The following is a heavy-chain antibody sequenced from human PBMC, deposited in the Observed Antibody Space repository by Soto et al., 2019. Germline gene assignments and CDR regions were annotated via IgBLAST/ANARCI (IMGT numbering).Heavy chain of an antibody. J-gene: IGHJ6*02. CDR3: ARVAGIAGNYYYYGMGV. V-gene: IGHV1-8*01. D-gene: IGHD2-15*01. CDR2: MNPNSGNT. Sequence: QVQLVQSGAEVKKPGASVKVSCKASGYTFTSYDINWVRQATGQGLEWMGWMNPNSGNTGYAQKFQGRVTMTRNTSISTAYMELSSLRSEDTAVYYCARVAGIAGNYYYYGMGVWGQGTTVTVSS. CDR1: GYTFTSYD.